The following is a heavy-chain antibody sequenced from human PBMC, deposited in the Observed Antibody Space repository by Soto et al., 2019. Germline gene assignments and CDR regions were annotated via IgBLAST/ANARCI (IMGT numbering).Heavy chain of an antibody. CDR3: ARQVTIFGVVTKNWFDP. Sequence: SETLSLTCPGSGCPLSKGEYYWGWVRPPPGKGLEWIGEIYHSGSTNYNPSLKSRVTISVDKSKNQFSLKLSSVTAADTAVYYCARQVTIFGVVTKNWFDPWGQGNLVTFSS. CDR1: GCPLSKGEYY. J-gene: IGHJ5*02. CDR2: IYHSGST. D-gene: IGHD3-3*01. V-gene: IGHV4-4*02.